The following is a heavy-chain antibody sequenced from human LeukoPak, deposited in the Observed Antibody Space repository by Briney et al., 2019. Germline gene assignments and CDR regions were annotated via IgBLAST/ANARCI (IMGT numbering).Heavy chain of an antibody. V-gene: IGHV1-2*02. D-gene: IGHD5-12*01. Sequence: ASVKVSCKASGYTFSGYYMHWVRQASGQGLEWMGWINPNNGGTNYAQKFQGRVTMTRDTSISTAYMELSRLTSDDTAVYYCVRDYFRGDIVATIMDFWGQGTLVTLSS. CDR1: GYTFSGYY. J-gene: IGHJ4*02. CDR3: VRDYFRGDIVATIMDF. CDR2: INPNNGGT.